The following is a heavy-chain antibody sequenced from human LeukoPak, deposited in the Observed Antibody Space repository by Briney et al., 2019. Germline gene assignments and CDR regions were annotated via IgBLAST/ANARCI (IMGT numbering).Heavy chain of an antibody. D-gene: IGHD1-7*01. CDR3: ARSHWNYDNWFDP. V-gene: IGHV6-1*01. Sequence: SQTLSLTCAISGDSVSSNSAAWNWIRQSPSRGLEWLGRTYYMSKWYNDYAVSVKSRITINPETSKNQFSLQLKSVSPEDTAVYYCARSHWNYDNWFDPWGQRTLVTVSS. CDR1: GDSVSSNSAA. CDR2: TYYMSKWYN. J-gene: IGHJ5*02.